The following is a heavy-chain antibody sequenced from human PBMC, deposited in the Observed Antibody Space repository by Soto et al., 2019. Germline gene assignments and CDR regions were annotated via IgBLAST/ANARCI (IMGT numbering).Heavy chain of an antibody. CDR2: IYYSGST. D-gene: IGHD5-12*01. CDR3: ASIGGYSGYDPFDY. V-gene: IGHV4-59*01. Sequence: SETLSLTCTVSGGSISSYYWSWIRQPPGKGLEWIGYIYYSGSTNYNPSLKSRVTISVDTSKNQFSLKLSSVTAADTAVYYCASIGGYSGYDPFDYWGQRTLVTVSS. J-gene: IGHJ4*02. CDR1: GGSISSYY.